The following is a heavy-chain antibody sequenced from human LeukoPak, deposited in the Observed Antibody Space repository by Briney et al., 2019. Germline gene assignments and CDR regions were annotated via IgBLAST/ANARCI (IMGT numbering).Heavy chain of an antibody. CDR1: GGSISSNF. CDR2: IYNSGTT. Sequence: PSETLSLTCTVSGGSISSNFWSWIRQPPGKGLEYIGYIYNSGTTNYNPSLKSRVTISVDTSKNQFSLKLSSVTAADTAVYYCARVTGYMIEDYFDYWGQGTLVTVSS. V-gene: IGHV4-59*01. J-gene: IGHJ4*02. CDR3: ARVTGYMIEDYFDY. D-gene: IGHD3-9*01.